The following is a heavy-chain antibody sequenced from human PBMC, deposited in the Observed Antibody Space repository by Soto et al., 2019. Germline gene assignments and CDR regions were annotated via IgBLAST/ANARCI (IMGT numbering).Heavy chain of an antibody. D-gene: IGHD3-16*01. J-gene: IGHJ3*02. CDR2: IWYDGSNK. CDR1: GFTFSSYG. Sequence: GGSLRLSCAASGFTFSSYGMHWVRQAPGKGLEWVAVIWYDGSNKYYADSVKGRFTISRDNSKNTLYLQMNSLRAEDTAVYYCARETYYDYIWGPRQGAFDIWGQGTMVTVSS. V-gene: IGHV3-33*01. CDR3: ARETYYDYIWGPRQGAFDI.